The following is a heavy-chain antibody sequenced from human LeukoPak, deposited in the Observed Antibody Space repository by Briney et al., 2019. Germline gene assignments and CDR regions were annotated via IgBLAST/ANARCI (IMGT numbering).Heavy chain of an antibody. Sequence: ASVKVSCKVSGYNFTDYYMHWVRQAPGQGLEWMGWINPKSGGTNYAQKFRGRVTMTRDTSISTAYMELSGLRSDDTAVYYCARDSGLGPTWHPFDHWGQGTPVTVSS. CDR3: ARDSGLGPTWHPFDH. D-gene: IGHD1-26*01. CDR1: GYNFTDYY. V-gene: IGHV1-2*02. CDR2: INPKSGGT. J-gene: IGHJ4*02.